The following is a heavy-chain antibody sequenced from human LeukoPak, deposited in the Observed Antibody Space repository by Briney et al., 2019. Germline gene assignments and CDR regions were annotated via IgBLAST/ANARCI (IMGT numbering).Heavy chain of an antibody. Sequence: ASVKVSCKASGGTFNSHVINWVRQAPGQGLEWMGGIFAFFAKPNYAQRFKGRVTITADKFTNTSYMELSSLRSEDTAVYYCSRGSPYYGDFDFWGQRSRVSVSS. CDR1: GGTFNSHV. CDR3: SRGSPYYGDFDF. J-gene: IGHJ4*02. D-gene: IGHD4-17*01. V-gene: IGHV1-69*06. CDR2: IFAFFAKP.